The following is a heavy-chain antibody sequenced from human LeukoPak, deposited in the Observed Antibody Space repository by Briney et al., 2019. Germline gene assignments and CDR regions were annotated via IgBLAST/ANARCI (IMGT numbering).Heavy chain of an antibody. CDR2: IDTKGTRT. J-gene: IGHJ4*02. D-gene: IGHD5-12*01. V-gene: IGHV3-23*01. CDR3: VKEVVATIPPL. CDR1: GFTFSSYA. Sequence: PGGSLRLSCAASGFTFSSYAMSWVRQAPGKGLEWVSGIDTKGTRTYYADSVKGRFTISRDNSKNTLLLQMNSLRAEDTAVYYCVKEVVATIPPLWGQGTLVTVSS.